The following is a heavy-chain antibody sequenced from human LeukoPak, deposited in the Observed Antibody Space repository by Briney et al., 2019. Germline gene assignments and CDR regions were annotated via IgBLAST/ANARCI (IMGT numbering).Heavy chain of an antibody. CDR1: GGTFRSHI. J-gene: IGHJ5*02. CDR3: TRVNLRGSQYNWFDP. CDR2: ITPIIDSA. Sequence: ASVKASCKTFGGTFRSHIFSWVRQAPGQGLEWMGKITPIIDSAKYSQKFRDRLTITGDSSTGTAYMELSSLTPEDTALYFCTRVNLRGSQYNWFDPWGQGTLVIVSS. D-gene: IGHD1-26*01. V-gene: IGHV1-69*08.